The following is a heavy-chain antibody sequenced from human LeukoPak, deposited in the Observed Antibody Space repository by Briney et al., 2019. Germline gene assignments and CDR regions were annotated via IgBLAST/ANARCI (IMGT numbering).Heavy chain of an antibody. CDR3: AKDDLIAAMPQLGDY. CDR2: ISYDGSNK. CDR1: GFTFSSYG. V-gene: IGHV3-30*18. Sequence: GSLRLSCAASGFTFSSYGMHWVRQAPGKGLEWVAVISYDGSNKYYADSVKGGFTISRDNSKNTLYLQMNSLRAEDTAVYYCAKDDLIAAMPQLGDYWGQGTLVTVSS. D-gene: IGHD2-2*01. J-gene: IGHJ4*02.